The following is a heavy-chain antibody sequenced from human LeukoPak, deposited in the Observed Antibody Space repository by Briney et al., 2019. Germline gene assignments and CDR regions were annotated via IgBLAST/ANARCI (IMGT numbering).Heavy chain of an antibody. Sequence: SETLSLTCAVYGGSFSGYYWSWIRQPPGKGLEWIGRIYTSGGTNYNPSLKSRVTISVDTSKNQFSLKLSSVTAADTALYYCARDRKYYYHMDVWGKGTTVTVSS. CDR1: GGSFSGYY. D-gene: IGHD1-14*01. CDR2: IYTSGGT. V-gene: IGHV4-4*08. J-gene: IGHJ6*03. CDR3: ARDRKYYYHMDV.